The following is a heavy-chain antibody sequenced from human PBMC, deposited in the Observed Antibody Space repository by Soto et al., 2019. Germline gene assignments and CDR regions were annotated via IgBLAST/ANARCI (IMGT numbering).Heavy chain of an antibody. V-gene: IGHV4-39*01. J-gene: IGHJ4*02. CDR2: IYYSGST. CDR1: GGSISSSSYY. D-gene: IGHD3-22*01. Sequence: TSETLSLTCTVSGGSISSSSYYWGWIRQPPGKGLEWIGSIYYSGSTYYNPSLKSRVTISVDTPKNQFSLKLSSVTAADTAVYYRARNNYDKDGYYFDYWGQGTLVTVSS. CDR3: ARNNYDKDGYYFDY.